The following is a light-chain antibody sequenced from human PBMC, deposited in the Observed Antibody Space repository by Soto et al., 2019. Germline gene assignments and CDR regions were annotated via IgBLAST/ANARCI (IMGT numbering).Light chain of an antibody. CDR3: KQSNRYPLT. V-gene: IGKV1-5*03. CDR2: KAS. CDR1: QSISSW. Sequence: DIQRTQSPSTLSASVGDRVTITCRASQSISSWLSLYQHKPGKAPKLLIYKASSLESGVPSRFCFSGSGTECTLTISSQQPDDFATHYRKQSNRYPLTFGGGTNLE. J-gene: IGKJ4*01.